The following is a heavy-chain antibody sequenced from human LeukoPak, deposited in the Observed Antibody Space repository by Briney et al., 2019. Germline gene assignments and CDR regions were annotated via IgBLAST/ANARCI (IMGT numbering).Heavy chain of an antibody. Sequence: GESLKISCRGSGYSFTSYWIGWVRQMPGKGLEWMGIIYPGDSDTRYSPSFEGQVTISADKSISTAYLQWSSLKASDTAMYYCARSVVPRGDAFGIWGQGTMVTVSS. D-gene: IGHD3-22*01. CDR2: IYPGDSDT. CDR1: GYSFTSYW. V-gene: IGHV5-51*01. J-gene: IGHJ3*02. CDR3: ARSVVPRGDAFGI.